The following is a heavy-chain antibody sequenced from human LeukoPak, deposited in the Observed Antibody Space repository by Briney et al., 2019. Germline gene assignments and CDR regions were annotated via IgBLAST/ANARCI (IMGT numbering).Heavy chain of an antibody. D-gene: IGHD2-21*02. V-gene: IGHV3-23*01. J-gene: IGHJ4*02. CDR2: INGGGVNT. Sequence: PGGSLRLSCAASGFTFSSYAMSWVRQAPGKGLEWVSTINGGGVNTHYADSVGGRFTISRDNSKNTLYLQMNSLRAEDTAVYYCARDYGPVAASDYWGQGTLVTVSS. CDR1: GFTFSSYA. CDR3: ARDYGPVAASDY.